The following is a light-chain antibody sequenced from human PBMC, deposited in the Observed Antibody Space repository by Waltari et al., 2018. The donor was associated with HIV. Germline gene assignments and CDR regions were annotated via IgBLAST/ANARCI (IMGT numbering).Light chain of an antibody. CDR1: QSVSSTS. CDR3: QHYGSSRT. Sequence: EIVLTQSPGTLSLSPGERATLSCRASQSVSSTSLAWFQQKPGQAPRLLIHDASTRATGIPDRFSGSGSGTDFSLTISRLEPEDSAVYYCQHYGSSRTFGQGTKVDI. V-gene: IGKV3-20*01. J-gene: IGKJ1*01. CDR2: DAS.